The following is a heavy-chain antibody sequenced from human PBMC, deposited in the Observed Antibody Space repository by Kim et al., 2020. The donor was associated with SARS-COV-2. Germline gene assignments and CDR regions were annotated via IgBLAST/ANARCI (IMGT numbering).Heavy chain of an antibody. D-gene: IGHD2-2*01. CDR3: ARANGGVYCGSSGCYSRIDY. CDR2: IWFDGSNK. CDR1: GFTFSSHG. Sequence: GGSLRLSCAASGFTFSSHGMHWVRQAPGKGLEWVALIWFDGSNKYYADSVKGRFTISRDNSKNTLYLQMNSLRAEDTAVYYCARANGGVYCGSSGCYSRIDYWGQGTLVTVSS. V-gene: IGHV3-33*01. J-gene: IGHJ4*02.